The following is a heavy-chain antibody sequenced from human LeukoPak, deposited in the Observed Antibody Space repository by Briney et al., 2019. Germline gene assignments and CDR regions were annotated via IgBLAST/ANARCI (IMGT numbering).Heavy chain of an antibody. Sequence: PGGSLRLSCTASGFTFRSYAMSWVRQAPGKGLEWVSGISDTGGSTYYADSVKGRFTISRDNSKNTLYLQMNSLRAEDTAVYYCAKDGDYYDSSEPNYWGQGTLVTVSS. D-gene: IGHD3-22*01. CDR2: ISDTGGST. V-gene: IGHV3-23*01. CDR3: AKDGDYYDSSEPNY. J-gene: IGHJ4*02. CDR1: GFTFRSYA.